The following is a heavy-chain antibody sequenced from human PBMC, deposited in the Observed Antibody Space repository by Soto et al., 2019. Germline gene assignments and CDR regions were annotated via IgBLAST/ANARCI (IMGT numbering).Heavy chain of an antibody. CDR1: GFIFSAYV. Sequence: QVQLVESGGGVVQPGKSLRLSCAASGFIFSAYVMHWVRQAPGKGLEWVAMISHDEDYIYYADSVKGRFTISRDNSKXXXXXXXXXXXXXXXXXXXXXXXXXXXXXXXIDYWGQGTLVTVSS. CDR3: XXXXXXXXXXXIDY. CDR2: ISHDEDYI. V-gene: IGHV3-33*05. J-gene: IGHJ4*02.